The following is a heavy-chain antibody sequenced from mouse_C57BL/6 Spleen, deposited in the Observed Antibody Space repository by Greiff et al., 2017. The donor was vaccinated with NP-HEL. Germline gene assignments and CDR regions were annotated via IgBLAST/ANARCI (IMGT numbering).Heavy chain of an antibody. CDR2: IWSDGST. D-gene: IGHD3-3*01. V-gene: IGHV2-6*03. Sequence: VMLVESGPGLVAPSQSLSITCTVSGFSLTSYGVHWVRQPPGKGLEWLVVIWSDGSTTYNSALKSRLSISKDNSKSQVFLKMNSLQTDDTAMYYCAREGSSYYYAMDYWGQGTSVTVSS. CDR3: AREGSSYYYAMDY. CDR1: GFSLTSYG. J-gene: IGHJ4*01.